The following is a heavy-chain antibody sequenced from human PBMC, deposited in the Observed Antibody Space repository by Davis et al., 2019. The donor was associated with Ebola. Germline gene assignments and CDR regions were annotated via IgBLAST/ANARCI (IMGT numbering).Heavy chain of an antibody. V-gene: IGHV3-30-3*02. CDR1: GFTFSSYA. CDR3: ASGSGSYSY. D-gene: IGHD1-26*01. CDR2: ISYDGSNK. J-gene: IGHJ4*02. Sequence: GESLKISCAASGFTFSSYAMHWVRQAPGKGLEWVAVISYDGSNKYYADSVKGRFTISRDNSKNTLYLQMNSLRAEDTAVYYCASGSGSYSYWGQGTLVTVSS.